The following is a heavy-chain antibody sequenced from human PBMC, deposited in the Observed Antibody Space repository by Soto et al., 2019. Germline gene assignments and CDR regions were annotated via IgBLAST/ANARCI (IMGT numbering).Heavy chain of an antibody. CDR1: GGSISSYY. V-gene: IGHV4-59*01. J-gene: IGHJ4*02. CDR2: IYYSGST. D-gene: IGHD2-2*01. Sequence: QVQLQESGPGLVKPSETLSLTCTVSGGSISSYYWSWIRQPPGKGLEWIGYIYYSGSTNYNPSLKSRVTISVDTSKNQFSLKLSSVTAADTAVYYCACSYCSSTSWSQGTLVTVSS. CDR3: ACSYCSSTS.